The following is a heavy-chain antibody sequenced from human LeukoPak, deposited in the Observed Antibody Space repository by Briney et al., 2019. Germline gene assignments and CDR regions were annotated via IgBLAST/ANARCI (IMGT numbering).Heavy chain of an antibody. CDR1: GFTFSSSA. V-gene: IGHV3-23*01. J-gene: IGHJ4*02. CDR2: ISNNGGYT. CDR3: AKGVTTVTTYFDY. D-gene: IGHD4-17*01. Sequence: GGSLRLSCAASGFTFSSSAMSWVRQAPGKGLEWVSAISNNGGYTYYADSVQGRFTISRDNSKSTLCLQMNSLRAEDTAVYYCAKGVTTVTTYFDYWGQGTLVTVSS.